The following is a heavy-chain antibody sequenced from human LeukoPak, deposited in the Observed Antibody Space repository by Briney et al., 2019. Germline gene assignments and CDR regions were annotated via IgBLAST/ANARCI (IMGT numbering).Heavy chain of an antibody. CDR3: AREAVTRSYLDY. Sequence: PGGSLRLSCAASGFTVSSNYMSWVRQAPGKGLEWVSIIFSGGSTYYADSVKGRFTISRDNSKNTLYLQMNSLRAEDTAVYYCAREAVTRSYLDYWGQGTLVTVSS. CDR2: IFSGGST. D-gene: IGHD4-17*01. J-gene: IGHJ4*02. V-gene: IGHV3-53*01. CDR1: GFTVSSNY.